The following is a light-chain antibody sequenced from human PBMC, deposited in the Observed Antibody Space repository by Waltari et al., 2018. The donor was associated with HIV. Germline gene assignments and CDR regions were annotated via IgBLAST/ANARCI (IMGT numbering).Light chain of an antibody. V-gene: IGLV2-11*01. Sequence: QSALTQPRSVSGSPGQSVTISCPGTSRDVGASNYVTWYQQHPGKAPKLLLYEVTKRPSGIPGRVAASRAGNTASLTVSGLQAEDEADYYCSSYDNNNNYVIFGGGTKLTVL. CDR3: SSYDNNNNYVI. CDR1: SRDVGASNY. J-gene: IGLJ2*01. CDR2: EVT.